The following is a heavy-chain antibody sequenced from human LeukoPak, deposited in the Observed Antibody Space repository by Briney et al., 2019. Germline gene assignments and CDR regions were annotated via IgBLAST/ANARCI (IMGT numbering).Heavy chain of an antibody. D-gene: IGHD1-26*01. J-gene: IGHJ4*02. V-gene: IGHV3-23*01. CDR1: GFIFSTYP. CDR2: ITGNSDNT. CDR3: AKENPVGGTNYFDY. Sequence: RTGGSLRLSCAASGFIFSTYPMSWVRQAPGKGLEWVSAITGNSDNTYYADSVKGRFTISRDNSKNALSLQMNSLRVEDTAVYYCAKENPVGGTNYFDYRGQGTLVTVSS.